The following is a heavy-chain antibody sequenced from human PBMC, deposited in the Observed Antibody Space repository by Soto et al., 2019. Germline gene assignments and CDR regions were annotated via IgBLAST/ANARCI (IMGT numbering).Heavy chain of an antibody. J-gene: IGHJ4*02. D-gene: IGHD2-21*02. CDR1: GYGFTDYF. CDR3: ARELYSCGGDCPYYMDY. CDR2: ISLYHHST. Sequence: WVSVKVSCKTSGYGFTDYFIHCGRQAPGQRLEWMGIISLYHHSTSYAQKFQGRLTVTADTSTTTVYMDLSSLTSEDSAVYWCARELYSCGGDCPYYMDYWGQGTLVTVSS. V-gene: IGHV1-46*01.